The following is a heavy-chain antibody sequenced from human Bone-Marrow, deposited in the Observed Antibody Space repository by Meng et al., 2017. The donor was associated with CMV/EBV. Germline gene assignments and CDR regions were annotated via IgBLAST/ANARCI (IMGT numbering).Heavy chain of an antibody. J-gene: IGHJ3*01. D-gene: IGHD7-27*01. CDR3: ARILSGDSLAFDL. V-gene: IGHV4-4*09. CDR1: GGSINTYY. CDR2: IYSSGFT. Sequence: GSLRLSCIVSGGSINTYYWSWIRQPPGKGLEWIGYIYSSGFTNYNPSLMSRLTISVDMSRNQFSLHLNSVTAADTAVYYCARILSGDSLAFDLWGPGTTVTVSS.